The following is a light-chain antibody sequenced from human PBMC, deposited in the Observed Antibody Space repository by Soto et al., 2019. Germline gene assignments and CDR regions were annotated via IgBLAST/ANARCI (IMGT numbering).Light chain of an antibody. CDR2: DAS. J-gene: IGKJ1*01. V-gene: IGKV1-5*01. Sequence: DIKITQSPSTLSASVGDRVTITCRASQSISSRLAWYQQKPGKAPKLLIYDASSLENGVPSRFSGSGSGTEFTLTISSLQPDDFATYDCQQFNSYSTGAFGQGTKVDIK. CDR3: QQFNSYSTGA. CDR1: QSISSR.